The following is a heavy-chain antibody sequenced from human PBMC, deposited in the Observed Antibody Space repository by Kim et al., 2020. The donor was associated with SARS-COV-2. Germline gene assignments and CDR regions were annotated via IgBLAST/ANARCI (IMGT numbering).Heavy chain of an antibody. D-gene: IGHD2-15*01. J-gene: IGHJ4*02. Sequence: VKGRFTISRDNAKNSLYLQMNSLRDEDTAVYYCASDLETRKSAGSWYLASWGQGTLVTFSS. V-gene: IGHV3-48*02. CDR3: ASDLETRKSAGSWYLAS.